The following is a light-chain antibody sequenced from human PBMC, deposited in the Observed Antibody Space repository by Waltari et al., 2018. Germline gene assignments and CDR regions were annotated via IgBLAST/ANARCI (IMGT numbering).Light chain of an antibody. CDR2: GAS. V-gene: IGKV3-20*01. CDR3: QQYGSSPLT. J-gene: IGKJ4*01. Sequence: EIVLTQSPGPLSLSPGERATLSCRASQSVSSSYLAWYQQKPGQAPRLLIYGASPRATGIPDRFSGSGSGTDFTLTVNRLEPEDFAVYYCQQYGSSPLTFGGGTKVEIK. CDR1: QSVSSSY.